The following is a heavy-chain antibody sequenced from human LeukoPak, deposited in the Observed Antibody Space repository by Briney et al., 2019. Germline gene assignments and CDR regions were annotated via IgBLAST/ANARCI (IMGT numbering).Heavy chain of an antibody. CDR3: AKPGGYCTNGVCYTGYFDY. Sequence: GGSLRLSCAASAFTFSSYGMHWVRQAPGKGLEWVAVIWYDGSNKYYADSVKGRFTISRDNSKNTLYLQMNSLRAEDTAVYYCAKPGGYCTNGVCYTGYFDYWGQGTLVTVSS. V-gene: IGHV3-33*06. CDR2: IWYDGSNK. CDR1: AFTFSSYG. J-gene: IGHJ4*02. D-gene: IGHD2-8*01.